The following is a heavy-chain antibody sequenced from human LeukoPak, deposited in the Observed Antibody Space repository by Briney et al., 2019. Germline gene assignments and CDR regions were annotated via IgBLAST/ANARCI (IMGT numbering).Heavy chain of an antibody. CDR2: ISYDGGNK. V-gene: IGHV3-30*04. Sequence: PGGSLRLSCAASGFTFNSYTMHWVRQAPGKGLEWVALISYDGGNKYYTDSVKGRFTISRDNSKNTLYLQMNSLRPEDTAVYYCAREGGISVLGTLDYWGQGTLVTVSS. D-gene: IGHD6-19*01. CDR1: GFTFNSYT. CDR3: AREGGISVLGTLDY. J-gene: IGHJ4*02.